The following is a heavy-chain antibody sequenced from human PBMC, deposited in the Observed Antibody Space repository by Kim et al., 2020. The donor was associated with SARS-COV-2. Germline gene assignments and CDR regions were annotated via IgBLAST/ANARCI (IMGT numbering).Heavy chain of an antibody. Sequence: RYSPSLQGQVTVSADKSISTAYLQWSSLKASDTAMYYCARHGAVAGGADYWGQGTLVTVSS. D-gene: IGHD6-19*01. J-gene: IGHJ4*02. V-gene: IGHV5-51*01. CDR3: ARHGAVAGGADY.